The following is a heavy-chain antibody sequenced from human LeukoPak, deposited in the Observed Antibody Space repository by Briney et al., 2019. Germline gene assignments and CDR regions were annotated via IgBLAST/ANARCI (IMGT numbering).Heavy chain of an antibody. Sequence: GGSLRLSCAASGFTFSSYWMSWVRQAPGKGLEWVANINQDGSGKYYVDSVKGRFTTSRDNAKNSLYLQMNSLRAEDTAVYYCARDGDDGSSYYSDYWGQGTLVTVSS. J-gene: IGHJ4*02. D-gene: IGHD3-22*01. CDR3: ARDGDDGSSYYSDY. CDR1: GFTFSSYW. CDR2: INQDGSGK. V-gene: IGHV3-7*03.